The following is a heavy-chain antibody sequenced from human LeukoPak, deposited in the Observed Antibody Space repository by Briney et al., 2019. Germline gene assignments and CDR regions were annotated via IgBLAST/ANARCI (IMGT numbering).Heavy chain of an antibody. CDR3: ARDLRYSYSRAGEINIDY. D-gene: IGHD5-18*01. Sequence: PGGSLRLSCAASGFTFSSYSMNWVRQAPGKGLEWVSSISSSSSYTYYADSVKGRFTISRDNAKNSLYLQMNSLRAEDTAVYYCARDLRYSYSRAGEINIDYWGQGTLVTVSS. CDR1: GFTFSSYS. CDR2: ISSSSSYT. V-gene: IGHV3-21*01. J-gene: IGHJ4*02.